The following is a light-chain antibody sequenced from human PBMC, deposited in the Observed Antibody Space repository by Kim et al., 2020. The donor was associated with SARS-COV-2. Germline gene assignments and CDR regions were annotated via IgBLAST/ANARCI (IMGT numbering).Light chain of an antibody. CDR2: GAS. Sequence: DIQMTQSPSSLSASVGDRVTITCRASQDISNYLAWYQQKPGRAPKRLIYGASSLQSGVPSRFSGSGSGTEFTLTISSLQPEDFATYYCLQHNTYPLTFGGGTRMEIK. J-gene: IGKJ4*01. CDR1: QDISNY. V-gene: IGKV1-17*01. CDR3: LQHNTYPLT.